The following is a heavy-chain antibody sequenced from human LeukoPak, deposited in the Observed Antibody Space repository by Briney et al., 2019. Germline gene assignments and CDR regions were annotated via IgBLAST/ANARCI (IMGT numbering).Heavy chain of an antibody. CDR1: VGSILSGLYY. CDR2: IYYSGST. J-gene: IGHJ5*02. D-gene: IGHD3-9*01. CDR3: ARKYTLTPLPFDP. V-gene: IGHV4-39*01. Sequence: SETLSLTFSVSVGSILSGLYYWGWIRQPPGKGLEWIGRIYYSGSTYFNPSLKSRVTISVDTSKNQFSLKLSSVTAADTAGDYCARKYTLTPLPFDPWGQGTLVTVSS.